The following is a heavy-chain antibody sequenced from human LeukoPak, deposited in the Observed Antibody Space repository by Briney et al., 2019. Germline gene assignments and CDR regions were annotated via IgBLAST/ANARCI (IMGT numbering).Heavy chain of an antibody. CDR3: ARGRATPRYIDY. V-gene: IGHV4-34*01. D-gene: IGHD5-24*01. CDR1: GGSFSGYY. Sequence: PSETLSLTCAVYGGSFSGYYWSWIRQPPGKGLEWIGEINHSGSTNYNPSLKSRVTISVDTSKNQFSLKLSSVTAADTVVYYCARGRATPRYIDYWGQGTLVTVSS. CDR2: INHSGST. J-gene: IGHJ4*02.